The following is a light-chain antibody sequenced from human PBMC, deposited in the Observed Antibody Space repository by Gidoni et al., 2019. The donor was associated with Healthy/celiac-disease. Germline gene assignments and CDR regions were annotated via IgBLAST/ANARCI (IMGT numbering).Light chain of an antibody. CDR3: CSYAGSSTVV. CDR1: SSDVGSYNL. Sequence: SALPQPASVSGSPGQPIPISCTGTSSDVGSYNLVSWYQQHPGKAPKLMIYEVSKRPSGVSNRFSGSKSGNTASLTISGLQAEDEADYYCCSYAGSSTVVFGGGTKLTVL. J-gene: IGLJ2*01. V-gene: IGLV2-23*02. CDR2: EVS.